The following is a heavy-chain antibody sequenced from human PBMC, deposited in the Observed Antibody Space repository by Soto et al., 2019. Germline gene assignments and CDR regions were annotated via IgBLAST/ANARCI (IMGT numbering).Heavy chain of an antibody. V-gene: IGHV3-23*01. CDR1: GFTVSSCG. Sequence: PGWCLRVCGAAAGFTVSSCGMHVVRQAPGKGLEWVSAISGSGGSTYYADSVKGRFTISRDNSKNTLYLQMNSLRAEDTAVYYFARGYTHAGYDAFDIWGQRTMVTV. J-gene: IGHJ3*02. CDR2: ISGSGGST. D-gene: IGHD6-13*01. CDR3: ARGYTHAGYDAFDI.